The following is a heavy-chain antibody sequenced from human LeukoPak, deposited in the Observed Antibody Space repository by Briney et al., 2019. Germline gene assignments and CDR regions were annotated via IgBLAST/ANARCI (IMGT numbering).Heavy chain of an antibody. V-gene: IGHV3-30*18. D-gene: IGHD2-8*01. CDR2: ISYDGSNK. CDR3: AKDRFVLMVYAPCDY. CDR1: GFTFSSYG. J-gene: IGHJ4*02. Sequence: GGSLRLSCAASGFTFSSYGMHWVRQAPGEGLEWVAVISYDGSNKYYADSVKGRFTISRDNSKNTLYLQMNSLGAEDTAVYYCAKDRFVLMVYAPCDYWGQGTLVTVSS.